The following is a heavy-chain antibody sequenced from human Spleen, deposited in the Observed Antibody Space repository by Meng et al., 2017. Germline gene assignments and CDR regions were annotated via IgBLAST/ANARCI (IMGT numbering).Heavy chain of an antibody. CDR3: ARGGYYDILTGYPYYYYGMDV. V-gene: IGHV4-61*01. D-gene: IGHD3-9*01. J-gene: IGHJ6*02. Sequence: SETLSLTCTVSGGSISSESYYWGWIRQPPGKGLEWIGYIYYSGSTNYNPSLKSRVTISVDTSKNQFSLKLSSVTAADTAVYYCARGGYYDILTGYPYYYYGMDVWGQGTTVTVSS. CDR1: GGSISSESYY. CDR2: IYYSGST.